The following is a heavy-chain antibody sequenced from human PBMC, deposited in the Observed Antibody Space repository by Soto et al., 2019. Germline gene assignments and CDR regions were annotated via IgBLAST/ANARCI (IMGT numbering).Heavy chain of an antibody. CDR1: GFTFSSYA. CDR2: ISGSGGST. CDR3: AKARDYDYVWGSYRYTYFDY. V-gene: IGHV3-23*01. Sequence: GESLKISCAASGFTFSSYAMSWVRQAPGKGLEWVSAISGSGGSTYYADSVKGRFTISRDNSKNTLYLQMNSLRAEDTAVYYCAKARDYDYVWGSYRYTYFDYWGQGTLVTVSS. D-gene: IGHD3-16*02. J-gene: IGHJ4*02.